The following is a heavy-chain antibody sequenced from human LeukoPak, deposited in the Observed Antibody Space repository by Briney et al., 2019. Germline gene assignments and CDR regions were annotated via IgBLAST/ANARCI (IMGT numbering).Heavy chain of an antibody. D-gene: IGHD1-26*01. J-gene: IGHJ4*02. Sequence: SETLSLTCTVSGVSVNSGSYYWNWIRQPPGKGLEWIGYIYYSGSTNYNPSLKSRVTISVDTSKSQFSLKLSSVTAADTAVYYCARAAYSGSYHSDYWGQGTLVTVSS. CDR2: IYYSGST. CDR3: ARAAYSGSYHSDY. CDR1: GVSVNSGSYY. V-gene: IGHV4-61*01.